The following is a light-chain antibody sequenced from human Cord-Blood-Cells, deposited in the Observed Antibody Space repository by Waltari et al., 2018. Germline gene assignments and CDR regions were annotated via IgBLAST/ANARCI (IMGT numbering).Light chain of an antibody. V-gene: IGLV2-14*01. Sequence: QSALTQPASVSGSPGQSITISCTGTSSAVGGYNYVSWYQQHPGKAPKLMIYEVRNRPAGVSNRFSGSKSGNTASLTISGLQAEDEADYYCSSYTSSSTLVFGGGTKLTVL. J-gene: IGLJ3*02. CDR1: SSAVGGYNY. CDR2: EVR. CDR3: SSYTSSSTLV.